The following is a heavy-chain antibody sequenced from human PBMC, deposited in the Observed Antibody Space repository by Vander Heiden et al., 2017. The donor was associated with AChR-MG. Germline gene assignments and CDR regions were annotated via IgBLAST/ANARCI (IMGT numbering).Heavy chain of an antibody. Sequence: QVQLQESGPGLVKPSGTLSLTCAVPGGSISSSNWWSWVRQPPGKGLEWIGEIYHSGSTNYNPSLKSRVTISVDKSKNQFSLKLSSVTAADTAVYYCARDKKPRVRGKNYYYGMDVWGQGTTVTVSS. CDR2: IYHSGST. CDR1: GGSISSSNW. J-gene: IGHJ6*02. D-gene: IGHD3-10*01. V-gene: IGHV4-4*02. CDR3: ARDKKPRVRGKNYYYGMDV.